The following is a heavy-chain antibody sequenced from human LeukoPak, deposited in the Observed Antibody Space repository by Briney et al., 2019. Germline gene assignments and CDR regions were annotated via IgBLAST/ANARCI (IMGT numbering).Heavy chain of an antibody. D-gene: IGHD3-22*01. J-gene: IGHJ4*02. V-gene: IGHV1-69*13. CDR3: ASPSYYYDSSGYCFDY. Sequence: EASVKVSCKASGGTFSSYAISWVRQAPGQGLEWMGGIIPIFGTANYAQKFQGRVTITADESTSTAYMELSSLRSEDTAVYYCASPSYYYDSSGYCFDYWGQGTLVTVSS. CDR2: IIPIFGTA. CDR1: GGTFSSYA.